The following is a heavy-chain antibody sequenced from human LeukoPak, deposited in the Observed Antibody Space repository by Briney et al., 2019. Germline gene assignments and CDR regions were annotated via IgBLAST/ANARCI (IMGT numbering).Heavy chain of an antibody. CDR2: IYYSGST. CDR1: GGSISSSSYY. D-gene: IGHD4-23*01. V-gene: IGHV4-39*07. CDR3: ASGHRGNPGLGY. J-gene: IGHJ4*02. Sequence: SETLSLTCTVSGGSISSSSYYWGWIRQPPGKGLEWIGSIYYSGSTNYNPSLKSRVTISLDTSKNQFSLKVSSLTAADTAVYYCASGHRGNPGLGYWGQGTLVTVSS.